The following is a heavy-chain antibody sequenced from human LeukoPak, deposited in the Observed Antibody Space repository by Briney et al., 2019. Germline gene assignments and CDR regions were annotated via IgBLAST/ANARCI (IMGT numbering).Heavy chain of an antibody. CDR1: GYTFTSYG. V-gene: IGHV1-18*04. Sequence: ASVKVSCKASGYTFTSYGISWVRQAPGQGLEWMGWISAYNGNTNYAQKLQGRVTTTTDTSTSTAYMELRSLRSDDTAVYCCVTSDYGDYFDYWGQGTLVTVSS. J-gene: IGHJ4*02. CDR2: ISAYNGNT. CDR3: VTSDYGDYFDY. D-gene: IGHD4-17*01.